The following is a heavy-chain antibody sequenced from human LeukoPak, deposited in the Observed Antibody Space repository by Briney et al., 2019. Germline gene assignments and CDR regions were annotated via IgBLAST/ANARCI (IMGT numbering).Heavy chain of an antibody. J-gene: IGHJ3*02. Sequence: ASVKVSCKTSGYSFTAFYIHWVRQAPGQGLEWMGWIHPRRGDTNYAQKFQGRVTMTRDTSISTAYLDLSSLRSDDTAVYYCARDQSVRLLQTSSTYFKHVFAIWGQGSMVTVSS. CDR2: IHPRRGDT. D-gene: IGHD6-13*01. CDR1: GYSFTAFY. V-gene: IGHV1-2*02. CDR3: ARDQSVRLLQTSSTYFKHVFAI.